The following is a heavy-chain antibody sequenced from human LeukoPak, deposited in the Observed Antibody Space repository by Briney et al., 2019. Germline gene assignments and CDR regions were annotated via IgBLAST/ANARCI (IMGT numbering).Heavy chain of an antibody. V-gene: IGHV4-59*01. J-gene: IGHJ5*02. CDR1: GGSISSYY. CDR2: TYYSGST. CDR3: ARATYDSSGITTCWFDP. Sequence: SETLSLTCTVSGGSISSYYWSWIRQPPGKGLEWIGYTYYSGSTNYNPSLKSRVTISVDTSKNQFSLKLSSVTAADTAVYYCARATYDSSGITTCWFDPWGQGTLVTVSS. D-gene: IGHD3-22*01.